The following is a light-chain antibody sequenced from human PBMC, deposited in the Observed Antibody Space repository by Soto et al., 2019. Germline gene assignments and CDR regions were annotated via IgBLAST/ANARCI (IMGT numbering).Light chain of an antibody. CDR2: DAS. J-gene: IGKJ4*01. Sequence: EIVMTQSPATLSVSPGETTILSFRASQSVSIYLAWYQQKPGQSPRXLIYDASNRATGIPARFSGSGSGTDFTLSISTLEPEDFAVYYCQQCNYPLTFGGGTKVDIK. V-gene: IGKV3-11*01. CDR3: QQCNYPLT. CDR1: QSVSIY.